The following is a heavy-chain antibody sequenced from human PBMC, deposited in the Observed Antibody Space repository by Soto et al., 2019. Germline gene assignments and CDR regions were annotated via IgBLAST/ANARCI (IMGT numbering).Heavy chain of an antibody. CDR3: ARLWSAREPNFDS. J-gene: IGHJ4*02. D-gene: IGHD1-26*01. V-gene: IGHV3-73*02. Sequence: EVQLVESGGGLVQPGGSLKLSCVASGYTFSDSAMHWVRQASGKGLEWVGRIRSKANNYATVYAASVKGRFTISRDDSKNTAYLKMNSLKTEDTAVYYCARLWSAREPNFDSWGQGTQVSVSS. CDR2: IRSKANNYAT. CDR1: GYTFSDSA.